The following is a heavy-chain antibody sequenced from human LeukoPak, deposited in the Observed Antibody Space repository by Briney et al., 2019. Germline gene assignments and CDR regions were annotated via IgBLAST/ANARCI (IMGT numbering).Heavy chain of an antibody. CDR2: INHSGST. Sequence: PSETLSLTCAVYGGSFSGYYWSWIRQPPGKGLEWIGEINHSGSTNYNPSLKSRVTISVDTSKNQFSLKLSSVTAADTAVYYCARAETLRFLEWLPIYYFDYWGQGTLVTVSS. CDR3: ARAETLRFLEWLPIYYFDY. D-gene: IGHD3-3*01. CDR1: GGSFSGYY. J-gene: IGHJ4*02. V-gene: IGHV4-34*01.